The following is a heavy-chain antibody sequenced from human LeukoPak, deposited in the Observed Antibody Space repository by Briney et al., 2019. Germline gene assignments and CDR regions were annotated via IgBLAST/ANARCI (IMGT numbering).Heavy chain of an antibody. V-gene: IGHV4-39*07. D-gene: IGHD6-19*01. CDR2: IYYSGST. Sequence: SETLSLTCTVSGGSISSRSYYWGWIRQPPGKGLEWIGSIYYSGSTYYNPSLKSRVTISVDTSKNQFSLKLSSVTAADTAVYYCASGAGIGDYWGQGTLVTVSS. CDR3: ASGAGIGDY. CDR1: GGSISSRSYY. J-gene: IGHJ4*02.